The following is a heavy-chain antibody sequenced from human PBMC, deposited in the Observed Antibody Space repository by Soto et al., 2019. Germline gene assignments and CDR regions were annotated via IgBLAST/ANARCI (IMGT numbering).Heavy chain of an antibody. CDR1: GFAFMTCA. J-gene: IGHJ4*02. CDR3: ARFGVDTAFVGIDS. V-gene: IGHV3-33*01. Sequence: GSLRLPCIASGFAFMTCAMHGFRQVPGKGLEGVAVIRYDGSNISYADSVKGRFSISRANPKNTLYLQMNSLRTEDTAVYYCARFGVDTAFVGIDSWGRGVLVTVS. D-gene: IGHD3-3*01. CDR2: IRYDGSNI.